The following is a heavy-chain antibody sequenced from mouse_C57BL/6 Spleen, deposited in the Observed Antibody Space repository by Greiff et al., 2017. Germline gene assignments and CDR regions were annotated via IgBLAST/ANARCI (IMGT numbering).Heavy chain of an antibody. Sequence: QVQLQQPGAELVKPGASVKLSCKASGYTFTSYWMHWVKQRPGQGLEWIGMIHPNSGSTNYNEKFKSKATLTVDKSSSTAYMQLSSLTSEDSAVYYCARWGYGSKGFAYWGQGTLVTVSA. CDR3: ARWGYGSKGFAY. CDR1: GYTFTSYW. CDR2: IHPNSGST. V-gene: IGHV1-64*01. J-gene: IGHJ3*01. D-gene: IGHD1-1*01.